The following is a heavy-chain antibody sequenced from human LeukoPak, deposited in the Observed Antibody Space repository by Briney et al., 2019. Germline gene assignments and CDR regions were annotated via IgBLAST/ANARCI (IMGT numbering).Heavy chain of an antibody. V-gene: IGHV4-59*01. CDR3: ASGRRPYYFDY. CDR2: MYYSGST. Sequence: PSETLSLTCTVSGGSIRSYYWSWIRQPPGKGLEWIGYMYYSGSTNYNPPLKSRVTISVDTSKNQFSLKLNSVTAADTAVYYCASGRRPYYFDYWGQGTLVTVSS. CDR1: GGSIRSYY. J-gene: IGHJ4*02.